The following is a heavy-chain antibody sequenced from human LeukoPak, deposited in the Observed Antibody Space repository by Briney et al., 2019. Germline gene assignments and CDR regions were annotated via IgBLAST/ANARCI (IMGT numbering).Heavy chain of an antibody. CDR2: INHSGST. D-gene: IGHD2-2*01. CDR1: GGSFSGYY. CDR3: ARQYQLPRDYYYYYGMDV. J-gene: IGHJ6*02. Sequence: NASETLSLTCAVYGGSFSGYYWSWIRQPPGKGLEWIGEINHSGSTNYNPSLKSRVTMSVDTSKNQFSLKLSSVTAADTAVYYCARQYQLPRDYYYYYGMDVWGQGTTVTVSS. V-gene: IGHV4-34*01.